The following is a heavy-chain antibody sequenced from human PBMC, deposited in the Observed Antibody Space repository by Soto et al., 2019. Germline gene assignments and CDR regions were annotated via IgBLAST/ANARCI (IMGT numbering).Heavy chain of an antibody. J-gene: IGHJ6*02. D-gene: IGHD3-10*01. CDR3: ARGQVLLWCGCYYYFFSGMDV. CDR1: GGSISSGDYY. Sequence: PSETLSLTCTVSGGSISSGDYYWSWIRQPPGKGLEWIGYIYYSGSTYYNPSLKSRVTISVETSKNQFSLKLSSVTAADTAVHYCARGQVLLWCGCYYYFFSGMDVWGQGTTVTVSS. V-gene: IGHV4-30-4*01. CDR2: IYYSGST.